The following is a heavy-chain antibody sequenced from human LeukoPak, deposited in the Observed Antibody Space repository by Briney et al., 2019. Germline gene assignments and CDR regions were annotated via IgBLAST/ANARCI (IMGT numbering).Heavy chain of an antibody. J-gene: IGHJ4*02. Sequence: GGSLRLSCAISGFTFSTYWMSWVRQAPGKGLEWVANIKQDGSDKYYVDSVKGRFTISRDNAKNSLYLEMNSLRVEDTAVYYCARDGHATVAVNFDYWGQGTLVTVSS. D-gene: IGHD6-19*01. CDR3: ARDGHATVAVNFDY. CDR2: IKQDGSDK. CDR1: GFTFSTYW. V-gene: IGHV3-7*01.